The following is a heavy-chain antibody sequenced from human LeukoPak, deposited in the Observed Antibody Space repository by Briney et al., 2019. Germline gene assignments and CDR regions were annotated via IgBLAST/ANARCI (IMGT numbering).Heavy chain of an antibody. CDR3: AKDSSSYDWGYMDV. CDR2: IGGSDGRT. V-gene: IGHV3-23*01. CDR1: GFTFSTYA. J-gene: IGHJ6*03. D-gene: IGHD3-22*01. Sequence: GGSLRLSCAASGFTFSTYAMSWVRQAPGKGLEWVSLIGGSDGRTRYADTVKGRFTISRDNSKNTLYLEMNSLRAEDTAVYYCAKDSSSYDWGYMDVWGKGTTVTISS.